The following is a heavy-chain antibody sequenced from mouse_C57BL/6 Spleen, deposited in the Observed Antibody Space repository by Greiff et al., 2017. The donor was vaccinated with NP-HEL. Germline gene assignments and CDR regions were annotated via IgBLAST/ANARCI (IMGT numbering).Heavy chain of an antibody. Sequence: EVQVVESGGGLVKPGGSLKLSCAASGFTFSDYGMHWVRQAPEKGLEWVAYISSGSSTIYYADTVKGRFTISRVNAKNTLFLQMTSLRSEDTAMYYCARPYYGSSYYFDYWGQGTTLTVSS. J-gene: IGHJ2*01. CDR2: ISSGSSTI. V-gene: IGHV5-17*01. CDR1: GFTFSDYG. D-gene: IGHD1-1*01. CDR3: ARPYYGSSYYFDY.